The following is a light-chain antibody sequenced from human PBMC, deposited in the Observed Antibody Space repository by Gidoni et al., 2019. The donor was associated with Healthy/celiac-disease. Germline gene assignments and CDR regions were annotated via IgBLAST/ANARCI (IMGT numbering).Light chain of an antibody. CDR2: TAS. Sequence: DSQMTQSPSTLSAAVGDRVTITCRASQSISSWLAWYQQQPGKAPKLLIYTASILGSVVPSRFSGSGSGTEFTLTISSLQPDDFAPYYCQPYNSYPWTFGHGTKVEI. V-gene: IGKV1-5*03. CDR1: QSISSW. CDR3: QPYNSYPWT. J-gene: IGKJ1*01.